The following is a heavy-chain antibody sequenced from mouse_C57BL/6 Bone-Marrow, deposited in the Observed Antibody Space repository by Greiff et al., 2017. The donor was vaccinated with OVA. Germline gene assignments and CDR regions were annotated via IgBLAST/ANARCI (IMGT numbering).Heavy chain of an antibody. CDR2: IDPENGDT. V-gene: IGHV14-4*01. Sequence: EVQLQESGAELVRPGASVKLSCTASGFNIKDDYMHWVKQRPEQGLEWIGWIDPENGDTGYASKFQGKATITADTASNTAYLQLSSLTSEDTAGYYCTAYYVSSDYFDYWGKGTTLTVSS. CDR1: GFNIKDDY. D-gene: IGHD1-1*01. CDR3: TAYYVSSDYFDY. J-gene: IGHJ2*01.